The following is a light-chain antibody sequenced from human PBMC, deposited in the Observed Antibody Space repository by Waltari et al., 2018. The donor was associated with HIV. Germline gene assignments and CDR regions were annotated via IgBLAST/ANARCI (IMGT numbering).Light chain of an antibody. CDR2: EDS. CDR1: SLGNRI. V-gene: IGLV3-1*01. J-gene: IGLJ1*01. CDR3: QAWDTSAYV. Sequence: SYDLTQPPSVCVSPGQTASITCSGDSLGNRIVSWYQQRPGQSPMLVIYEDSKRPSGIPERFSGSNSGHTATLTISETQALDEAAYYCQAWDTSAYVFGTGTEVTVL.